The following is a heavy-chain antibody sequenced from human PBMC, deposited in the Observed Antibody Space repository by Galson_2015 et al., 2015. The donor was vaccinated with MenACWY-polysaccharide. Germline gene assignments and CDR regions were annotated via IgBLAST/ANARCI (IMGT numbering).Heavy chain of an antibody. V-gene: IGHV3-23*01. CDR1: GFSFSSYS. CDR2: ISANTRST. Sequence: SLRLSCAGSGFSFSSYSMSWVRQAAGKGLEWVSSISANTRSTYDTDSVKGRFTISRDNSKNTLYLQMNSLRAEDTALYYCARLAGAGMLNWYLDLWGRGTLVSVSS. CDR3: ARLAGAGMLNWYLDL. D-gene: IGHD6-19*01. J-gene: IGHJ2*01.